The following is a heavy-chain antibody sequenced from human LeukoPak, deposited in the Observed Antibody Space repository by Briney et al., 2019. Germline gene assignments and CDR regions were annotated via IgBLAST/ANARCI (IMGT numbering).Heavy chain of an antibody. CDR3: ARVTAAAAVPDY. CDR1: GGSISSGGYY. CDR2: IYHSGST. J-gene: IGHJ4*02. D-gene: IGHD6-13*01. V-gene: IGHV4-30-2*01. Sequence: SETLSLTCTVSGGSISSGGYYWSWIRQPPGKGLEWIGYIYHSGSTYYNPSLKSRVTISVDTSKNQFSLKLSSVTAADTAVYYCARVTAAAAVPDYWGQGTLVTVSS.